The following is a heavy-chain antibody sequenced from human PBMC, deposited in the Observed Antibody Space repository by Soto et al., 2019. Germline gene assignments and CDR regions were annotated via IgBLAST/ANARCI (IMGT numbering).Heavy chain of an antibody. D-gene: IGHD6-13*01. Sequence: QVQLQQWGAGLLKPSETLSLTCAVYGGSFSGYYWSWIRQPPGKGLEWIGEINHSGSTNYNPSLKSRVTISIDTSKNQFSLKLSSVTAADTAVYYCARGGSSWSYYYYGMDVWGQGTTVTVSS. CDR3: ARGGSSWSYYYYGMDV. V-gene: IGHV4-34*01. CDR2: INHSGST. J-gene: IGHJ6*02. CDR1: GGSFSGYY.